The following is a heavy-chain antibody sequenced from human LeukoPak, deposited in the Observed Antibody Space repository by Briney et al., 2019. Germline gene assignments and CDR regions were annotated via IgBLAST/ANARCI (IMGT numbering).Heavy chain of an antibody. J-gene: IGHJ4*02. V-gene: IGHV1-46*01. Sequence: GASVKVSCKASGYTFTSYYMHWVRQAPGQGLEWMGIINPSGGSTSYAQKFQGRVTMTRDTSTSTVYMELSSLRSEDTAVYYCASQYCSGGSCYPETCYFDYWGQGTLVTVSS. CDR2: INPSGGST. D-gene: IGHD2-15*01. CDR3: ASQYCSGGSCYPETCYFDY. CDR1: GYTFTSYY.